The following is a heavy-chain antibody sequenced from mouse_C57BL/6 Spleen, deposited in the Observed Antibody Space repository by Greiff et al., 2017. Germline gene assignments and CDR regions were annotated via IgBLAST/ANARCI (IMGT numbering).Heavy chain of an antibody. CDR3: GRSGGYGRTYLGY. J-gene: IGHJ2*01. CDR2: IYPGSGST. V-gene: IGHV1-55*01. CDR1: GYTFTSYW. D-gene: IGHD1-1*01. Sequence: VQLQQPGAELVKPGASVKMSCKASGYTFTSYWITWVKQRPGQGLEWIGEIYPGSGSTNYNEKFKSKATLTVDTSSSTAYMQLSSLTSEDSAVYYCGRSGGYGRTYLGYWGQGTTLTASS.